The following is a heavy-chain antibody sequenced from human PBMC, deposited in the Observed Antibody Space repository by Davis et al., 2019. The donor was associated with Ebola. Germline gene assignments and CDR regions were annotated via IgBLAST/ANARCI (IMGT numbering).Heavy chain of an antibody. D-gene: IGHD3-3*01. J-gene: IGHJ4*02. CDR2: IRYDGSNK. CDR1: GFTFSSYG. Sequence: GGSLRLSCAASGFTFSSYGMHWVRQAPGKGLEWVAFIRYDGSNKYYADSVKGRFTISRDNSKNTLYLQMNSLRAEDTAVYYCARGYYDFWSGYVYWGQGTLVTVSS. V-gene: IGHV3-30*02. CDR3: ARGYYDFWSGYVY.